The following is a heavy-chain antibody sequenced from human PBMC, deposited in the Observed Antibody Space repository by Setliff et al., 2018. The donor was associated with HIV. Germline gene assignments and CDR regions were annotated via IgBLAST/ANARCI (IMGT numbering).Heavy chain of an antibody. CDR2: IYHSGST. V-gene: IGHV4-38-2*02. Sequence: PSETLSLTCTVSGYSISSGYYWGWIRQPPGKGLEWIGSIYHSGSTYYNPSLKSRVTISVDTSNNQFSLKLTSATAADTAMYYCACIAVAGTGYYYYGMDVWGQGTTVTVSS. CDR3: ACIAVAGTGYYYYGMDV. CDR1: GYSISSGYY. D-gene: IGHD6-19*01. J-gene: IGHJ6*02.